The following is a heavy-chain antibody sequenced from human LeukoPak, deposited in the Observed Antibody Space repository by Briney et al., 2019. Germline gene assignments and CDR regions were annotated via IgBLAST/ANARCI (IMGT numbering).Heavy chain of an antibody. CDR1: GGSISSSNYC. Sequence: PSETLSLTCTVSGGSISSSNYCWGWIRQPPGKGLEWIGSIHYSGNIYYNPSLNSRVTIPVHTSRHPFSLKLSSVTPADTAVYYCATSSSYYRFDSWGQGTLVTVSS. CDR2: IHYSGNI. D-gene: IGHD6-13*01. V-gene: IGHV4-39*01. CDR3: ATSSSYYRFDS. J-gene: IGHJ5*01.